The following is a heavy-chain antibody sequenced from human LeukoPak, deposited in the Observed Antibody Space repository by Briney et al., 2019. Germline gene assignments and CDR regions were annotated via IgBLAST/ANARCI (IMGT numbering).Heavy chain of an antibody. CDR2: ISGFGGGT. V-gene: IGHV3-23*01. D-gene: IGHD6-13*01. Sequence: PGGSLRLSCAASGFIFNNYAMNWVRQAPGKGLEWVSGISGFGGGTYYAASVKGRFSISRDNSGNTLFLQLNHLRVEDTALYYCARRSGSSWSSFDYWGQGTLVTVSS. CDR1: GFIFNNYA. J-gene: IGHJ4*02. CDR3: ARRSGSSWSSFDY.